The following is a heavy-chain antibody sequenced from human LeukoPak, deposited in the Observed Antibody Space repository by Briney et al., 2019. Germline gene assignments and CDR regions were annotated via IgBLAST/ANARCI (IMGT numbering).Heavy chain of an antibody. CDR3: ARVGAHDFDH. D-gene: IGHD1-26*01. CDR1: GYSISSGYY. CDR2: IYHSGST. Sequence: SETLSLTCAVSGYSISSGYYWGWIRQPPGKGLEWIGSIYHSGSTYYNPSLKSRVTISVDTSKNQFSLKLSSVTAADTAVYYCARVGAHDFDHWGQGTLVTVSS. V-gene: IGHV4-38-2*01. J-gene: IGHJ4*02.